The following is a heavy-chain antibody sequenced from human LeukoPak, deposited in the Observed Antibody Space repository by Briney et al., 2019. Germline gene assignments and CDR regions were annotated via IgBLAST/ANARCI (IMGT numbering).Heavy chain of an antibody. J-gene: IGHJ4*02. CDR3: AGGASSTVHY. V-gene: IGHV3-74*01. CDR2: INGDGSL. D-gene: IGHD6-13*01. Sequence: GGSLRLSCAASGLTFSTYWMHWVRQAPGKGLVWVSRINGDGSLSYADSVKGRLTISRDSTKNMLYLQMNSLRAEDTAVYYCAGGASSTVHYWGQGTLVTVSS. CDR1: GLTFSTYW.